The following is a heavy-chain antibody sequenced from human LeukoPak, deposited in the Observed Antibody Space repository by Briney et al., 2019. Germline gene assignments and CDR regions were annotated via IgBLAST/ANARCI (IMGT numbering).Heavy chain of an antibody. D-gene: IGHD1-26*01. J-gene: IGHJ6*02. V-gene: IGHV3-23*01. Sequence: GGSLRLSCAASGFTFSIYPMSWVRQAPGKGLEGVSGISGSGGGKNYEDSVKARFTISRDNSKTTLYLKMNSLRVEDTAVYYCAKYSGSYDYDYYGMDVWGQGTTVTVSS. CDR3: AKYSGSYDYDYYGMDV. CDR1: GFTFSIYP. CDR2: ISGSGGGK.